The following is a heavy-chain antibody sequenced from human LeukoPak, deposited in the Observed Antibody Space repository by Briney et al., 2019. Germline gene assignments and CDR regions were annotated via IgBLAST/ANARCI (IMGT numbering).Heavy chain of an antibody. D-gene: IGHD6-6*01. Sequence: PGGSLRLSCAASGFTFSSYWMSWVRQAPGKGLEWVANIKQDGSEKYYVDSVKGRFTISRDNAKNSLYLQMNSLRAEDTAVYYCARGGEGSSSYAFDIWGQGTMVTVSS. CDR2: IKQDGSEK. CDR3: ARGGEGSSSYAFDI. J-gene: IGHJ3*02. CDR1: GFTFSSYW. V-gene: IGHV3-7*01.